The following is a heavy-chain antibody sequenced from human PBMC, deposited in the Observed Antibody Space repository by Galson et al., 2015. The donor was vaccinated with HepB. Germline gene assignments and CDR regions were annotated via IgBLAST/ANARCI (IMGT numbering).Heavy chain of an antibody. CDR2: INPSGST. CDR3: ARAQPGLWSGWFYYYYGMDV. CDR1: GGSFSGYY. J-gene: IGHJ6*02. D-gene: IGHD6-19*01. Sequence: SETLSLTCAVYGGSFSGYYWSWIRQPPGKGLEWIGEINPSGSTNYNPSLKSRVTISVDTSKNQFSLKLSSVTAADTAVYYCARAQPGLWSGWFYYYYGMDVWGQGTTVTVSS. V-gene: IGHV4-34*01.